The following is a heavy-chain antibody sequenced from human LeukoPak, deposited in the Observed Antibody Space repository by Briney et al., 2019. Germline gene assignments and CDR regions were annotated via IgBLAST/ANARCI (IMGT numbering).Heavy chain of an antibody. CDR1: EFTFSSYS. CDR2: ISSSSSYI. J-gene: IGHJ3*02. D-gene: IGHD3-16*01. V-gene: IGHV3-21*01. Sequence: PGGSLRLSCAASEFTFSSYSMNWVRQAPGKGLEWVSSISSSSSYIYYADSVKGRFTISRDNAKNTLYLQMNSLRAEDTAVYYCARSWGSAFDIWGQGTMVTVSS. CDR3: ARSWGSAFDI.